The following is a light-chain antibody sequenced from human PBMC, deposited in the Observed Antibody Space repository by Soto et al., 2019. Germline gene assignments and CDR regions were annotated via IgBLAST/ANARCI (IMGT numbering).Light chain of an antibody. V-gene: IGKV1-9*01. Sequence: DIQLTQSPSFLSASVGDRVTITCRASQGINRFLAWYQQKPGKAPKLLIYAASTLQSGVPSRFSGSGSEIELTLTISRLQPEDFATYYCQQLKSNLITFGQGTRLEIK. CDR3: QQLKSNLIT. CDR2: AAS. CDR1: QGINRF. J-gene: IGKJ5*01.